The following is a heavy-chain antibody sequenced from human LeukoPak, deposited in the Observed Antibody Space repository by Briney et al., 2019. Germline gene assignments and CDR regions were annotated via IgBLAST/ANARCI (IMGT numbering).Heavy chain of an antibody. V-gene: IGHV3-23*01. CDR2: ISGSGGST. Sequence: GGSLRLSCAASGFTFSSYAMSWVRQAPGKGLEWVSAISGSGGSTYYADSVKGRFTISRDNSKNTLYLQMNSLRAEDTAVYYCAKDGPPTVVTVGYFDYWGQGTLVTVSS. CDR1: GFTFSSYA. J-gene: IGHJ4*02. D-gene: IGHD4-23*01. CDR3: AKDGPPTVVTVGYFDY.